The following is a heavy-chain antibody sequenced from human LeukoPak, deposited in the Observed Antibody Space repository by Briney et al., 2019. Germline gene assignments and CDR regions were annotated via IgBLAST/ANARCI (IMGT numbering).Heavy chain of an antibody. CDR2: VSHDGNHQ. J-gene: IGHJ5*02. D-gene: IGHD3-22*01. CDR3: AKDRYYDSSGYYYPNWFDP. Sequence: GGSLRLSCAASGFTFNDHGMHWVRQAPGKGLEWVAVVSHDGNHQYYADSVKGRFTISRDNSKNTLYLQMNSLRAEDTAVYYCAKDRYYDSSGYYYPNWFDPWGQGTLVTVSS. CDR1: GFTFNDHG. V-gene: IGHV3-30*18.